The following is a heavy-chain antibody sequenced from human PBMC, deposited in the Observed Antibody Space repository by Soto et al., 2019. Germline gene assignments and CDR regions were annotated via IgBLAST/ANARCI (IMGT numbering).Heavy chain of an antibody. J-gene: IGHJ6*02. CDR2: ISYDGSNK. CDR3: AKGTGASYGMDV. CDR1: GFTFSSYG. V-gene: IGHV3-30*18. Sequence: VQLVESGGGVVQPGRSLRLSCAASGFTFSSYGMHWVRQAPGKGLEWVAVISYDGSNKYYADSVKGRFTISRDNSKNTLYLQMNSLRAEDTAVYYCAKGTGASYGMDVWGQGTTVTVSS. D-gene: IGHD7-27*01.